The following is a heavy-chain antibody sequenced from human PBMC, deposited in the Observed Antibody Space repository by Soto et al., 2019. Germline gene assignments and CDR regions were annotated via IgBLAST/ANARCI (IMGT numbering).Heavy chain of an antibody. D-gene: IGHD3-3*01. V-gene: IGHV1-46*01. Sequence: ASVKVSCKASGYTFTSYYIHWVRQAPGQGLEWMGIINPSGGSTSYAQKFQGRVTMTRDTSTSTVYMELSSLRSEDTAVYYCARDREMAIFGVVTTFDYWGQGTLVTVSS. CDR1: GYTFTSYY. J-gene: IGHJ4*02. CDR3: ARDREMAIFGVVTTFDY. CDR2: INPSGGST.